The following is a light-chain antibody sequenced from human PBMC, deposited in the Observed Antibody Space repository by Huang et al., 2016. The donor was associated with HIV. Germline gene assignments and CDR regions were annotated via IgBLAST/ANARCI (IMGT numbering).Light chain of an antibody. CDR3: QQRSAWPLT. J-gene: IGKJ4*01. CDR1: QSVRTY. Sequence: EIVLTQSPATLSLSPGERATLSCRASQSVRTYLAWYQQKLGQAPRLLIYYASNSATGIPARFSGSGCGTDFTRTISNLQSEYFAVYYCQQRSAWPLTFGGGTKVEI. V-gene: IGKV3-11*01. CDR2: YAS.